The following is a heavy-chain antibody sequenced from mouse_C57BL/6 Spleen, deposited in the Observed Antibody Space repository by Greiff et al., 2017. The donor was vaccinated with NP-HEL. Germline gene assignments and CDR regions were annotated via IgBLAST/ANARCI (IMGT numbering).Heavy chain of an antibody. CDR1: GYTFTSYW. CDR2: IDPSDSYT. CDR3: AYDYDGYFDV. Sequence: QVQLKQPGAELVMPGASVKLSCKASGYTFTSYWMHWVKQRPGQGLEWIGEIDPSDSYTNYNQKFKGKSTLTVDKSSSTPYMQISSLTSEDSAVYYCAYDYDGYFDVWGTGTTVTVSS. D-gene: IGHD2-4*01. J-gene: IGHJ1*03. V-gene: IGHV1-69*01.